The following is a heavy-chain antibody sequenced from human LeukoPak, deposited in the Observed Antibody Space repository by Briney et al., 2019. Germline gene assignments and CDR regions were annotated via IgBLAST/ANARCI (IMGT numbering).Heavy chain of an antibody. D-gene: IGHD2-2*01. CDR1: GYTFTSYD. Sequence: ASVKVSCKASGYTFTSYDINWVRQATGQGLEWMGWMNPNSGNTGYAQKFQGRVTMTRNTSISKAYMELSSLRSEDTAVYYCARTGCSSTSCYYYYYYYMDVWGKGTTVTVSS. V-gene: IGHV1-8*01. CDR3: ARTGCSSTSCYYYYYYYMDV. CDR2: MNPNSGNT. J-gene: IGHJ6*03.